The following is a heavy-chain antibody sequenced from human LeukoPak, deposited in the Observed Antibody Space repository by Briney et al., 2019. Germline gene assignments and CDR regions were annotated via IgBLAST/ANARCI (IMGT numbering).Heavy chain of an antibody. D-gene: IGHD5-24*01. V-gene: IGHV3-30-3*01. CDR2: ISYDGSNK. CDR3: ASDLEMATIQYAFDI. CDR1: GFTFSSYA. J-gene: IGHJ3*02. Sequence: GGSLRLSCAASGFTFSSYAMHWVRQAPGKGLEWVAVISYDGSNKYYADSVKGRFTISRDNSKNTLYLQMNSLRAEDTAVYYCASDLEMATIQYAFDIWGQGTMVTVSS.